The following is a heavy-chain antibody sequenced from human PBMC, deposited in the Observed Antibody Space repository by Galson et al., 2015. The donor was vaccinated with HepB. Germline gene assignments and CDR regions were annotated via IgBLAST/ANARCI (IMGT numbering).Heavy chain of an antibody. J-gene: IGHJ3*02. CDR1: GYTFTSYG. D-gene: IGHD4-17*01. Sequence: SVKVSCKASGYTFTSYGISWVRQAPGQGLEWMGWISAYNGNTNYAQKLQGRVTMTTDTSTSTAYMELRSLRSDDTAVYYCARDLATVTTPLEGDAFDIWGQGTMVTVSS. CDR2: ISAYNGNT. CDR3: ARDLATVTTPLEGDAFDI. V-gene: IGHV1-18*01.